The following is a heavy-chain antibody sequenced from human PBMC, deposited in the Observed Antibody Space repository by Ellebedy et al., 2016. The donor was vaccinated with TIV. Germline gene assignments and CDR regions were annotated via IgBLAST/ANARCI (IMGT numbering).Heavy chain of an antibody. J-gene: IGHJ4*02. Sequence: MPSETLSLTCTVSGGSISSYYWSWIRQPPGKGLEWIGYIYYSGSTNYNPSLKSRVTISVDTSKNQFSLKLSSVTAADTAVYYCARGRSGYYDSSGYLFDYWGQGTLVTVSS. CDR3: ARGRSGYYDSSGYLFDY. V-gene: IGHV4-59*12. CDR1: GGSISSYY. CDR2: IYYSGST. D-gene: IGHD3-22*01.